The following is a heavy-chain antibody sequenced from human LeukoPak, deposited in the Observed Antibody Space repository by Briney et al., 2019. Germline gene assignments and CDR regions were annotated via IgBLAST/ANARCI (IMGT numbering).Heavy chain of an antibody. CDR1: GFTFSNYW. D-gene: IGHD3-10*01. V-gene: IGHV3-7*01. CDR3: ARDQSGVNVKIASIGWFDS. Sequence: SGGSLRLSCTAPGFTFSNYWMTWVRQAPGKGLEWVANIKEDGNDKFLVDSVKGRFTISRDNAKKTLYLQMNSLRVEDTAVYFCARDQSGVNVKIASIGWFDSWGQGTLVTVSS. CDR2: IKEDGNDK. J-gene: IGHJ5*01.